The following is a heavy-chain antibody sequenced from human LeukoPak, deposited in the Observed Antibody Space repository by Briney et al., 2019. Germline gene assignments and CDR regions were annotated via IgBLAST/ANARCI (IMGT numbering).Heavy chain of an antibody. CDR2: IKQDGSEK. CDR1: GFTFSSYW. D-gene: IGHD2-15*01. V-gene: IGHV3-7*01. CDR3: ASLDGNAWWHY. J-gene: IGHJ4*02. Sequence: GGSLRLSCAASGFTFSSYWVSWVRQAPGKGLEWVANIKQDGSEKYYVDSVKGRFTISRDNAKNPLYLQMNSLRAEDTAVYYCASLDGNAWWHYWGREPWSPSPQ.